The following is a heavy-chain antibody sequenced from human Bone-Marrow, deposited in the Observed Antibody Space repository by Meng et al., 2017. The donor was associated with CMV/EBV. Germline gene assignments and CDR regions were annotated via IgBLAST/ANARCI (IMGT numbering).Heavy chain of an antibody. CDR3: ARRDIVVVPAAASGYYYGMDV. Sequence: GGSLRLSCAASTFTFSSYSIHWVRQAPGKGLEWVAFIRFDGSKKYYADSVKGRFTISRDNSKNTLYLQMNSVRAEDTAVYYCARRDIVVVPAAASGYYYGMDVWGQGTTVTVSS. D-gene: IGHD2-2*01. V-gene: IGHV3-30*02. CDR1: TFTFSSYS. J-gene: IGHJ6*02. CDR2: IRFDGSKK.